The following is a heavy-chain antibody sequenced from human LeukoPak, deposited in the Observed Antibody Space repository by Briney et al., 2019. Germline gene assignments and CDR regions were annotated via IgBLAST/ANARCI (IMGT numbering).Heavy chain of an antibody. J-gene: IGHJ4*02. D-gene: IGHD2-15*01. CDR2: INPNSGGT. V-gene: IGHV1-2*02. CDR1: GYTFTSYG. CDR3: ARDPGYCSGGSCYGFDY. Sequence: GASVKVSCKASGYTFTSYGISWVRQAPGQGLEWMGWINPNSGGTNYAQKFQGRVTMTRDTSISTAYMELSRLRSDDTAVYYCARDPGYCSGGSCYGFDYWGQGTLVTVSS.